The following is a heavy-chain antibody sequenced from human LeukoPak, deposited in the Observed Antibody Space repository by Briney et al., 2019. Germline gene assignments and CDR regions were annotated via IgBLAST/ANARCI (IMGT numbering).Heavy chain of an antibody. CDR2: IYYSGST. V-gene: IGHV4-59*08. J-gene: IGHJ6*02. CDR3: ARHTDYDYYYGMDV. Sequence: ASETLSLTCTVSGGSISSYYWSWIRQPPGKGLERIGYIYYSGSTNYNPSLKSRVTISVDTSKNQFSLKLSSVTAADTAVYYCARHTDYDYYYGMDVWGQGTTVTVSS. CDR1: GGSISSYY.